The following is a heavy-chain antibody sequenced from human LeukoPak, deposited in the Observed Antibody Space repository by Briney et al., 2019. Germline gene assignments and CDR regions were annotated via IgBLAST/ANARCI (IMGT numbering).Heavy chain of an antibody. Sequence: GGSLRLSCAASGFNVSSNYMSWVRQAPGKGLEWVSLIYSGGSTYYADSVKGRFIHSRDNSKNTLYLQMNSLGAEDTAVYYCARIPSSWSYFDYWGQGTLVTVAS. V-gene: IGHV3-66*01. CDR3: ARIPSSWSYFDY. CDR2: IYSGGST. J-gene: IGHJ4*02. D-gene: IGHD6-13*01. CDR1: GFNVSSNY.